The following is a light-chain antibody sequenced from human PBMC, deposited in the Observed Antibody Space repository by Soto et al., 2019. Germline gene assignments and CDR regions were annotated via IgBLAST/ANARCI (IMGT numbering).Light chain of an antibody. V-gene: IGKV3-11*01. CDR2: GVS. CDR1: HPVSDD. CDR3: QQRTNWPLT. Sequence: VLTQSPATLSLSPGERATLSCRASHPVSDDFTWYQQKPGQAPRLLINGVSNRAAGVPDRFSGSGSGTDFTLTISSLEPDDFAVYYCQQRTNWPLTFGGGTKVEIK. J-gene: IGKJ4*01.